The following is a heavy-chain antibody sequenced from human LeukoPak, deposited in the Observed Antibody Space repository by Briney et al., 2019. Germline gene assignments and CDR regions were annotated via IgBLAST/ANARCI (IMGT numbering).Heavy chain of an antibody. CDR3: ASNGRSGAFDI. Sequence: PGGSLRLSCAASGFTVSSNYMSWVRQAPGKGLEWVSVIYSGGSTYYADSVKGRFTISRDNAKNSLYLQMNGLRAEDTAVYYCASNGRSGAFDIWGQGTMVTVSS. J-gene: IGHJ3*02. V-gene: IGHV3-53*01. CDR1: GFTVSSNY. D-gene: IGHD3-10*01. CDR2: IYSGGST.